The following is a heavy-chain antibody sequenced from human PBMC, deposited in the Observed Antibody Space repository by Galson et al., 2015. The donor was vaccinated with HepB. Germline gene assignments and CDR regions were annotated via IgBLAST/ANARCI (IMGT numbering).Heavy chain of an antibody. J-gene: IGHJ4*02. CDR2: ISSSSTYI. V-gene: IGHV3-21*01. CDR1: GFTFSSYS. D-gene: IGHD6-13*01. CDR3: ARAHSSSWSLDY. Sequence: SLRLSCAASGFTFSSYSMNWVRQAPGKGLEWVSSISSSSTYIYYADSLKGRFTISRDNAKNSLYLQMNSLRAEDTAVFYCARAHSSSWSLDYWGQGTLVTVSS.